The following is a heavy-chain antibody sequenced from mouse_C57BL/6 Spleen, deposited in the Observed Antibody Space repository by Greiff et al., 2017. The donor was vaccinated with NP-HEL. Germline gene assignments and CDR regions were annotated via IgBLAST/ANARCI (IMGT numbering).Heavy chain of an antibody. J-gene: IGHJ3*01. D-gene: IGHD1-1*01. CDR3: AREDYYGSSEGCAY. V-gene: IGHV1-81*01. CDR2: IYPRSGNT. CDR1: GYTFTSYG. Sequence: VQLQQSGAELARPGASVKLSCKASGYTFTSYGISWVKQRTGQGLEWIGEIYPRSGNTYYNEKFKGKATLTADKSSSTAYMELRSLTSEDSAVYFCAREDYYGSSEGCAYWGKETLVTVSA.